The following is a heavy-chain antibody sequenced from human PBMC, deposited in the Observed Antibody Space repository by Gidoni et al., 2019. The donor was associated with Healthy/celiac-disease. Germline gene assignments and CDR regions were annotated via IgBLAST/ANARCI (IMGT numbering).Heavy chain of an antibody. CDR2: ISYDGSNK. CDR1: GFTFSSYA. D-gene: IGHD1-26*01. Sequence: QVQLVESGGGVVQPGRSLRLSCAASGFTFSSYAMHWVRQAPGKGLEWVAVISYDGSNKYYADSVKGRFTISRDNSKNTLYLQMNSLRAEDTAVYYCARTGSYRPLDAFDIWGQGTMVTVSS. V-gene: IGHV3-30-3*01. CDR3: ARTGSYRPLDAFDI. J-gene: IGHJ3*02.